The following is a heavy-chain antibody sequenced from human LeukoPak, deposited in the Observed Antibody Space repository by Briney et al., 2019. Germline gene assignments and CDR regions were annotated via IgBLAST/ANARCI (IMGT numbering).Heavy chain of an antibody. D-gene: IGHD6-19*01. CDR2: ISAYNGNT. J-gene: IGHJ4*02. CDR3: ARGLVIAVAGPFFDY. Sequence: ASVNVSCKASGYTFTSYGISWVRQAPGPRIEGVGWISAYNGNTNYAQKLQGRVTMTTDTSTSTAYMELRSLRSDDTAVYYCARGLVIAVAGPFFDYWGQGTLVTVSS. CDR1: GYTFTSYG. V-gene: IGHV1-18*04.